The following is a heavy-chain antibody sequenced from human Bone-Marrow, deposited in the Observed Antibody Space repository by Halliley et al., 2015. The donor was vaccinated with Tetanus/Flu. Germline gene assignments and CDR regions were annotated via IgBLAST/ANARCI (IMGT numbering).Heavy chain of an antibody. D-gene: IGHD3-3*01. CDR3: ARLRSGLMDS. CDR1: GDSININSYY. J-gene: IGHJ4*02. V-gene: IGHV4-39*01. CDR2: VSNSGNT. Sequence: TLSLTCTVSGDSININSYYWGWIRQPPGNGLEWLGNVSNSGNTYYNPSLKRRVTVSVDTSNHQFSLRLSSVTAADTAVYFCARLRSGLMDSWGQGTLVTVSS.